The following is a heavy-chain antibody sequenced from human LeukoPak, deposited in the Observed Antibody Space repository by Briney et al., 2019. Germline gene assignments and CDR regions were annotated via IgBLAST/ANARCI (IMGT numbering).Heavy chain of an antibody. V-gene: IGHV4-4*07. D-gene: IGHD4-17*01. CDR3: ARDRGPTVTRYFDH. CDR1: GGSISSYC. J-gene: IGHJ4*02. CDR2: ISSSGST. Sequence: SETLSLTCTVSGGSISSYCWSWIRQPAGKGLEWIGRISSSGSTNYNPSLKSRVTMSVDTSKNQFSLKLSSVTAADTAVYYCARDRGPTVTRYFDHWGQGTLVTVSS.